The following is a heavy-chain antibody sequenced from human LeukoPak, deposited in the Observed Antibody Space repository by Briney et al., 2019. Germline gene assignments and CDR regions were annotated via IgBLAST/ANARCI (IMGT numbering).Heavy chain of an antibody. CDR1: GFTFSSYA. Sequence: GGSLRLSCAASGFTFSSYAMSWVRQAPGKGLEWVSAISGSGGSTYYADSVKGRFTISRDNSKNTLYLQMNSLRAEDTAVYYCAKDLYYYDSSGYYYYYGMDVWGQGTTVTVSS. J-gene: IGHJ6*02. CDR3: AKDLYYYDSSGYYYYYGMDV. V-gene: IGHV3-23*01. D-gene: IGHD3-22*01. CDR2: ISGSGGST.